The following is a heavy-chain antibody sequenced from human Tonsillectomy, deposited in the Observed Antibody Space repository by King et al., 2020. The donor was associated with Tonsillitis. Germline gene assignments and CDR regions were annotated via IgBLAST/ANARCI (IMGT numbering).Heavy chain of an antibody. Sequence: QVQLVESGAEVKKPGASVKVSCKASGYTFTSYSISWVRQARGQGLEWMGWISAYTDNTNYARKLQGRVTMTTDTSTSTAYMELRSLRSDDTAVYYCAITYGGDSVLLGYFQHWGQGTLVTVSS. CDR1: GYTFTSYS. V-gene: IGHV1-18*04. CDR3: AITYGGDSVLLGYFQH. D-gene: IGHD4-23*01. CDR2: ISAYTDNT. J-gene: IGHJ1*01.